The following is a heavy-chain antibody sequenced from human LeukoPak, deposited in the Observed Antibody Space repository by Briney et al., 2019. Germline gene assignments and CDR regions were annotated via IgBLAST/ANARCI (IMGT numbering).Heavy chain of an antibody. V-gene: IGHV3-23*01. D-gene: IGHD5-12*01. CDR2: ISGSGGST. Sequence: GGSLRLSCAASGFTFSSYAMSWVPQAPGKGLEWVSAISGSGGSTYYADSVKGRFTISRDNSKNTLYLQMNSLRAEDTAVYYCAKRLVGYDILAIDYWGQGTLVTVSS. J-gene: IGHJ4*02. CDR1: GFTFSSYA. CDR3: AKRLVGYDILAIDY.